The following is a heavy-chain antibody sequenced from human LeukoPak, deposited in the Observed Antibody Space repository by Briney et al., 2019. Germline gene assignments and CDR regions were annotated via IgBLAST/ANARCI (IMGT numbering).Heavy chain of an antibody. J-gene: IGHJ4*02. CDR3: AGGTYYGTGGRPGYLNY. Sequence: GGSLRLSCAASGFSVNNNYIDWVRQAPGKGLEWVSSMDNFGLKYYRDSVTGRFTISRDSARDMVYLQMSSLRADDTAVYYCAGGTYYGTGGRPGYLNYWGLGTLVTVSS. D-gene: IGHD3-10*01. CDR1: GFSVNNNY. CDR2: MDNFGLK. V-gene: IGHV3-53*01.